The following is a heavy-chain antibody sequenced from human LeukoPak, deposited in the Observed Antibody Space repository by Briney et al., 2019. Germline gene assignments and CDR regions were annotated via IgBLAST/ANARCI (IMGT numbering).Heavy chain of an antibody. D-gene: IGHD1-26*01. CDR1: GFTFSSYA. Sequence: GGSLRPSCAASGFTFSSYAMSWVRQAPGKGLEWVSAISGSGGSTYYADSVKGRFTLSRDHSKNTRYLQMNSLRAEDTAVYYCAKDRAAALATDYWGQRTRVTVSS. CDR2: ISGSGGST. CDR3: AKDRAAALATDY. J-gene: IGHJ4*02. V-gene: IGHV3-23*01.